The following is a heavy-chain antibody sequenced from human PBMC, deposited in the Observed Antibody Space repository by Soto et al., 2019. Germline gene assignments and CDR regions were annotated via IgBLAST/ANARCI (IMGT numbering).Heavy chain of an antibody. Sequence: EVQLVESGGGLVQPGRSLRLSCAASGFAVSSNCISWVRQGPRKGLEWVSVMYSGGDTYYADSVKGRFTVSRHNSKNTLYLQMNSLSTDDTAVYFCARVPDYDDDGYYMDVWGKGTTVTVSS. CDR3: ARVPDYDDDGYYMDV. J-gene: IGHJ6*03. CDR1: GFAVSSNC. V-gene: IGHV3-53*04. D-gene: IGHD4-17*01. CDR2: MYSGGDT.